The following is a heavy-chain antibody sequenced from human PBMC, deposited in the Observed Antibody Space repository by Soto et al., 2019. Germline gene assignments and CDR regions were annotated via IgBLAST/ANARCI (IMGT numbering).Heavy chain of an antibody. CDR1: GYIFTSYG. Sequence: ASVKVSCKASGYIFTSYGISWVRQAPGQGLEWMGWISTYNGNTNYAQKLQGRVTMTTDTSTSTAHMELRSLRSDDTAVYYCARDSMVRGVIHGMDVRAQGTTVTVS. CDR2: ISTYNGNT. D-gene: IGHD3-10*01. V-gene: IGHV1-18*01. CDR3: ARDSMVRGVIHGMDV. J-gene: IGHJ6*02.